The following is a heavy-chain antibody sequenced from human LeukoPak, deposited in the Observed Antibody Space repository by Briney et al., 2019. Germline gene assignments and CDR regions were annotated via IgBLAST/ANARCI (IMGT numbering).Heavy chain of an antibody. CDR1: GGSISRGDYY. D-gene: IGHD6-13*01. CDR2: IYYSGST. V-gene: IGHV4-30-4*08. CDR3: ARGYSSSWYSFDY. J-gene: IGHJ4*02. Sequence: SQTLSLTCTVSGGSISRGDYYWSWIRQPPGKGLEWIGYIYYSGSTYYNPSLKSRVTISVDTSKNQFSLKLSSVTAADTAVYYCARGYSSSWYSFDYWGQGTLVTVSS.